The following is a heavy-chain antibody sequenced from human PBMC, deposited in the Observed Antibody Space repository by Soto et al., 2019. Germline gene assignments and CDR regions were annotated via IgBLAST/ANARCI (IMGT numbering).Heavy chain of an antibody. CDR1: GGTFSSYA. CDR3: ARDHNTIFGVGPYYYGMDV. J-gene: IGHJ6*02. Sequence: QVQLVQSGAEVKKPGSSVKVSCKASGGTFSSYAISWVRQAPGQGLEWMGGIIPIFGTANYAQKFQGRVTINAEESTSTAYMELRRLRSEGTAVYYCARDHNTIFGVGPYYYGMDVWGQGTTVTVSS. CDR2: IIPIFGTA. D-gene: IGHD3-3*01. V-gene: IGHV1-69*12.